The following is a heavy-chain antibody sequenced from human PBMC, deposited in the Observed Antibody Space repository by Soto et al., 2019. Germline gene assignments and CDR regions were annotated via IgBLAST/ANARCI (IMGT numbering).Heavy chain of an antibody. J-gene: IGHJ4*02. V-gene: IGHV1-2*04. D-gene: IGHD6-13*01. CDR2: INPNSGGT. CDR1: GYTFTGYY. CDR3: ARDRSGYSSSWSQAYFDY. Sequence: ASVKVSCKASGYTFTGYYMHWVRQAPGQGLEWMGWINPNSGGTNYAQKFQGWVTMTRDTSISTAYMELSRLRSDDTAVYYCARDRSGYSSSWSQAYFDYWGQGTLVTVSS.